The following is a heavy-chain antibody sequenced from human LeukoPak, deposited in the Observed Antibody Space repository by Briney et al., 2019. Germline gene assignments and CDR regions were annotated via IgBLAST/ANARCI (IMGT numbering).Heavy chain of an antibody. J-gene: IGHJ4*02. CDR1: GFTFSSYA. Sequence: GGSLRLSCAASGFTFSSYAMSWFRQAPGKGLEWVSAISGSGGSTYYADSVKGRFTISRDNSKNTLYLQMNSLRAEDTAVYYCAKDMNYYDSTSDYWGQGTLVTVSS. CDR3: AKDMNYYDSTSDY. D-gene: IGHD3-22*01. CDR2: ISGSGGST. V-gene: IGHV3-23*01.